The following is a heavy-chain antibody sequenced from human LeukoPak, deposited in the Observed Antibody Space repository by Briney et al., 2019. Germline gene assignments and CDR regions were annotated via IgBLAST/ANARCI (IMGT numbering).Heavy chain of an antibody. V-gene: IGHV4-39*07. CDR1: GGSVSSSSYY. D-gene: IGHD3-16*01. J-gene: IGHJ4*02. CDR2: IYYSGLT. Sequence: PSETLSLTCTVSGGSVSSSSYYWAWIRQPPGKGLEWIGSIYYSGLTNYSPSLKSRVTMSLDTSKNQFSLNINFVTAADTAVYYCARDVPGGRNDCWGQGTLVTVSS. CDR3: ARDVPGGRNDC.